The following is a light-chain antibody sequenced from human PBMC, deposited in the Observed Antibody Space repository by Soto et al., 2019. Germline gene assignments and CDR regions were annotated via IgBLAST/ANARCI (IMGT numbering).Light chain of an antibody. Sequence: AIQLTQSPSSLSASVGDRVIITCRASQGISSALVWYQQKPGKAPKLLIYDASSLESGVPSRFSCSGSGTDFILTISSLQPEDFATYYCQQFNSYPIFTFGPGTKVDIK. CDR3: QQFNSYPIFT. J-gene: IGKJ3*01. V-gene: IGKV1-13*02. CDR1: QGISSA. CDR2: DAS.